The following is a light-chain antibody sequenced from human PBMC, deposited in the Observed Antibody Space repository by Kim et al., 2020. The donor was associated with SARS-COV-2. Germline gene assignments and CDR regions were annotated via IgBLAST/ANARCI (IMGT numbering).Light chain of an antibody. CDR3: NSRDSSGNHQV. J-gene: IGLJ3*02. V-gene: IGLV3-19*01. Sequence: SSELTQDPAVSVALGQTVRITCQGDSLRSYYASWYPQKPGQAPVLVIYGKNNRPSGIPDRFSGSSSGNTASLTITGAQAEDEADYYCNSRDSSGNHQVFGGGTQLTVL. CDR2: GKN. CDR1: SLRSYY.